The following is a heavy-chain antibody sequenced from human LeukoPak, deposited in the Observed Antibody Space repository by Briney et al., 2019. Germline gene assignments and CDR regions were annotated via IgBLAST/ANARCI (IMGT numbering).Heavy chain of an antibody. CDR3: ARRRYDYVWGSYRQDDYFDY. Sequence: PSQTLSLTCTVSGGSISSSSYYWGWIRQPPGKGLEWIGSIYYSGSTYYNPSLKSRVTISVDTSKNQFSLKLSSVTAADTAVYYCARRRYDYVWGSYRQDDYFDYWGQGTLVTVSS. V-gene: IGHV4-39*01. D-gene: IGHD3-16*02. J-gene: IGHJ4*02. CDR1: GGSISSSSYY. CDR2: IYYSGST.